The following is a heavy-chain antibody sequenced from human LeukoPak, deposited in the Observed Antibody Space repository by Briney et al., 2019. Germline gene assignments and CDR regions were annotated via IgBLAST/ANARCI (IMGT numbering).Heavy chain of an antibody. CDR3: ARDGLRYCSSTSCPHGALNFDY. CDR2: ISAYNGNT. Sequence: ASVKVSCKASGYTFTSYGISWVRQAPGQGLEWMGWISAYNGNTNYAQKLQGRVTMITDTSTSTAYMELRSLRSDDTAVYYCARDGLRYCSSTSCPHGALNFDYWGQGTLVTVSS. D-gene: IGHD2-2*01. J-gene: IGHJ4*02. V-gene: IGHV1-18*04. CDR1: GYTFTSYG.